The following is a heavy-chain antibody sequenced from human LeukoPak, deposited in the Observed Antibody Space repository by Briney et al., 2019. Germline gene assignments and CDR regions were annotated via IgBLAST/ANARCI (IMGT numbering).Heavy chain of an antibody. CDR3: ARGDYDSSGSTNWFDP. D-gene: IGHD3-22*01. Sequence: MPSETPSLTCTVSGGSISSYYWSWIRQPPGKGLEWIGYIYYSGSTNYNPSLKSRVTISVDTSKNQFSLKLSSVTAADTAVYYCARGDYDSSGSTNWFDPWGQGTRVTVSS. CDR2: IYYSGST. J-gene: IGHJ5*02. CDR1: GGSISSYY. V-gene: IGHV4-59*01.